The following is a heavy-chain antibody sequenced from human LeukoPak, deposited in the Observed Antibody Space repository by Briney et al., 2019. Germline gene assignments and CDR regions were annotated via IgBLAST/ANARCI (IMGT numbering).Heavy chain of an antibody. CDR2: INHSGYT. Sequence: SETLSLTCAVSGVSFDDYYWSWVRQTPGKGLEWIGEINHSGYTNDSPSLKSRVTLSIDTSRKQFSLNLRSVTVAVAGIYYCTRMTTGHDYWGQGTLVTVSS. CDR3: TRMTTGHDY. J-gene: IGHJ4*02. D-gene: IGHD4-17*01. V-gene: IGHV4-34*01. CDR1: GVSFDDYY.